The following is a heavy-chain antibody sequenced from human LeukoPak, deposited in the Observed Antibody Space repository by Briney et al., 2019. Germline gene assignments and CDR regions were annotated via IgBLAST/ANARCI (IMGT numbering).Heavy chain of an antibody. CDR1: GGSFSGYY. CDR2: INHSGST. CDR3: ARVRSIAVADAFDY. J-gene: IGHJ4*02. V-gene: IGHV4-34*01. D-gene: IGHD6-19*01. Sequence: PSETLSLTCAVYGGSFSGYYWSWIRQPPGKGLEWIGEINHSGSTNYNPSLKSRVTISVDKSKNQFSLKLSSVTAADTAVYYCARVRSIAVADAFDYWGQGTLVTVSS.